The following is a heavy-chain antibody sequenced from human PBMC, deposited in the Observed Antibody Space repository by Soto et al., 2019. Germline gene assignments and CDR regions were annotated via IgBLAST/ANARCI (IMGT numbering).Heavy chain of an antibody. CDR2: ISHDGGDK. CDR1: GFTFSTTG. D-gene: IGHD6-19*01. CDR3: AKDLYGAGWYNYFDP. Sequence: QVHLGESGGGVVQPGRSLRLSCAASGFTFSTTGMHWVRQAPGKGLEWVAMISHDGGDKHYTDSVKGRFTISRDTSKNTLYLQMNSLRPEDTAMYHCAKDLYGAGWYNYFDPWGQGTLVTVSS. J-gene: IGHJ5*02. V-gene: IGHV3-30*18.